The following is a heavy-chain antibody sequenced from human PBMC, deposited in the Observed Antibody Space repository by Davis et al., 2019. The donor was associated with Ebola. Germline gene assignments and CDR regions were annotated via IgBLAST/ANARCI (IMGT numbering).Heavy chain of an antibody. D-gene: IGHD3-10*01. CDR2: IIPIFGTA. V-gene: IGHV1-69*06. CDR1: GGTFSSYA. J-gene: IGHJ6*02. CDR3: ARYWNRFRELTQSYGMDV. Sequence: SVKVSCKASGGTFSSYAISWVRQAPGQGLEWMGGIIPIFGTANYAQKFQGRVTITADKSTSTAYMELSSLRSEDTAVYYCARYWNRFRELTQSYGMDVWGQGTTVTVSS.